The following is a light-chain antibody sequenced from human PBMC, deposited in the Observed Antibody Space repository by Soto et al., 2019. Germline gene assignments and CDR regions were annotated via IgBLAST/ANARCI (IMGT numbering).Light chain of an antibody. J-gene: IGKJ1*01. Sequence: IQRAQSPFPLSGCVGDRVSITCQASQDISNYLNWYQQKPGKAPKLLIYDASNLETGVPSRFSGSGSGTDLTFTISSLQPEDIATYYCQQYDNLPLTFGQGTKVDIK. CDR3: QQYDNLPLT. V-gene: IGKV1-33*01. CDR2: DAS. CDR1: QDISNY.